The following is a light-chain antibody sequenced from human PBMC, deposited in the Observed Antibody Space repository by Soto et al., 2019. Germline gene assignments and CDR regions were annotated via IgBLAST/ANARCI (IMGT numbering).Light chain of an antibody. CDR3: QQYGTSPIT. J-gene: IGKJ5*01. Sequence: EIVLTQSPATLSLSPGERATLSCRASQSVSSNYLAWYQQKSGQAPRLLIYGASSRATGIPDRFSGSGSGTDFTLTISRLAPEDFAAYYCQQYGTSPITFGQGTRLEIK. CDR1: QSVSSNY. V-gene: IGKV3-20*01. CDR2: GAS.